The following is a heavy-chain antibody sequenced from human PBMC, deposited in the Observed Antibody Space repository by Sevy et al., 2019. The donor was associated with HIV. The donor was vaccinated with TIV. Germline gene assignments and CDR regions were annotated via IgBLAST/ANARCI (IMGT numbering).Heavy chain of an antibody. V-gene: IGHV1-18*01. CDR1: GYTFTSFR. CDR3: ARVALVRLAVAGHGGDY. Sequence: ASVKVSCKASGYTFTSFRITWVRQAPGQGLEWMGWISAYNGNTNYAQKLQGRVTMTTDTSTSTAYMELRSLRSDDTAVYYCARVALVRLAVAGHGGDYWGQGTLVTVSS. D-gene: IGHD6-19*01. CDR2: ISAYNGNT. J-gene: IGHJ4*02.